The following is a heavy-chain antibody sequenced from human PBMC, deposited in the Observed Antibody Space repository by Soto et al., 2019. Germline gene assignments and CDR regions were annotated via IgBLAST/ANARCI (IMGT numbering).Heavy chain of an antibody. D-gene: IGHD3-3*01. CDR1: GYTFTSYD. V-gene: IGHV1-8*01. CDR2: MNPNSGNT. Sequence: QVQLVQSGAEVKKPGASVKVSCKASGYTFTSYDINWVRQATGQGLEWMGWMNPNSGNTGYAQKFQGRVTMTRNTSISXDYLEXXSLRSEDTAVYYCASYTTYYDFWSGADYYYYGMDVWGQGTTVTVSS. J-gene: IGHJ6*02. CDR3: ASYTTYYDFWSGADYYYYGMDV.